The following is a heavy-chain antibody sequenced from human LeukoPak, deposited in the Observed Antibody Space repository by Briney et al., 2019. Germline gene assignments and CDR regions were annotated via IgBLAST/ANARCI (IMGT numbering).Heavy chain of an antibody. CDR2: ISGSGGST. CDR1: GFTFSSYA. D-gene: IGHD3-3*01. J-gene: IGHJ6*02. Sequence: GGSLRLSCAASGFTFSSYAMSWVRQAPGKGLEWVSAISGSGGSTYYADSVKGRFTISRDNSKNTLYLQMNSLRAEDTAVYYCAKGVLSGYYRDYYGMDVWGQGTTVTVSS. CDR3: AKGVLSGYYRDYYGMDV. V-gene: IGHV3-23*01.